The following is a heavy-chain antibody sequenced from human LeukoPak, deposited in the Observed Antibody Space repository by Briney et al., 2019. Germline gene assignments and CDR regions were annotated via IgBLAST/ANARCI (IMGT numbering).Heavy chain of an antibody. J-gene: IGHJ4*02. Sequence: PSETLSLTCTVSGGSISSSSYYWGWIRQPPGKGLEWIGSIYYSGSTYYNPSLKSRVTISVDTSKNQFSLKLSSVTAADTAVYYCARSCAVGYQSSGWYRYYFDYWGQGTLVTVSS. CDR3: ARSCAVGYQSSGWYRYYFDY. V-gene: IGHV4-39*07. CDR1: GGSISSSSYY. CDR2: IYYSGST. D-gene: IGHD6-19*01.